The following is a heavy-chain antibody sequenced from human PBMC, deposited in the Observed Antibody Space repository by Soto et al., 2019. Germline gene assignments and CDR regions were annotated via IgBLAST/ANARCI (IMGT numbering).Heavy chain of an antibody. D-gene: IGHD3-22*01. Sequence: GASVKVSCKASGYTFTSYGISWVRQAPGQGLEWMGWISAYNGNTNYAQKLQGRVTMTTDTSTSTAYMELRSLRSDDTAVYYCARLPIFYDSSGYSQNYWGQGTLVTVSS. V-gene: IGHV1-18*01. J-gene: IGHJ4*02. CDR1: GYTFTSYG. CDR2: ISAYNGNT. CDR3: ARLPIFYDSSGYSQNY.